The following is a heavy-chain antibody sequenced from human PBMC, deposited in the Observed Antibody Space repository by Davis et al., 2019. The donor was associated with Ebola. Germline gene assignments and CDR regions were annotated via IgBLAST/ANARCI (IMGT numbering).Heavy chain of an antibody. Sequence: ASVKASCKASGYTFTGYYMHWVRQAPGQGLEWMGWINPNSGGTNYAQKFQGRVTMTRDTSISTAYMELSRLRSDDTAVYYCARDRTVATIKARFDPWGQGTLVTVSS. CDR2: INPNSGGT. J-gene: IGHJ5*02. CDR1: GYTFTGYY. D-gene: IGHD5-12*01. CDR3: ARDRTVATIKARFDP. V-gene: IGHV1-2*02.